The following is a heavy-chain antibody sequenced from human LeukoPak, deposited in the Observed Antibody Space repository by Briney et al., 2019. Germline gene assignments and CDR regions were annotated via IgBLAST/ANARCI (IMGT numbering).Heavy chain of an antibody. CDR1: GFTFSSSG. J-gene: IGHJ3*02. Sequence: GGSLRLSCAASGFTFSSSGMTWVRQAPGKGLEWVSAISGSDGSTYYADSVKGRSTISRDNSKNTLYLQMNSLRAEDTAVYYCAKFGLAGSGSFHDAFDIWGQGTMVTVSS. D-gene: IGHD3-10*01. CDR2: ISGSDGST. CDR3: AKFGLAGSGSFHDAFDI. V-gene: IGHV3-23*01.